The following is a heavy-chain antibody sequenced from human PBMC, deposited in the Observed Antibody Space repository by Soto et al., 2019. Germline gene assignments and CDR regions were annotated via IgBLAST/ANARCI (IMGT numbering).Heavy chain of an antibody. V-gene: IGHV1-69*13. CDR2: IIPIIGTP. J-gene: IGHJ4*02. CDR1: GGTFRNHV. D-gene: IGHD3-10*01. Sequence: ASVKVSCKASGGTFRNHVFNWVRQAPGQGLEWMGGIIPIIGTPNYAQKFQGRVTITADASTSTVYLEVSSLRSQDTAVYYCARDLEFRDGNISHLDYWGQGTLVTVSS. CDR3: ARDLEFRDGNISHLDY.